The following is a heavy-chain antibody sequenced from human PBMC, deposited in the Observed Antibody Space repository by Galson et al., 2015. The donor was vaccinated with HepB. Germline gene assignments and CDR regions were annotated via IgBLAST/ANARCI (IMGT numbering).Heavy chain of an antibody. V-gene: IGHV3-64D*06. CDR2: ISSNGGST. Sequence: SLRLSCAASGFTFSSYAMHWVRQAPGKGLEYVSAISSNGGSTYYADSVKGRFTISRDNSKNTLYLQMSSLRAEDTAVYYCVKSSWVVADPNRDDYWGQGTLVTVSS. J-gene: IGHJ4*02. CDR3: VKSSWVVADPNRDDY. D-gene: IGHD5-12*01. CDR1: GFTFSSYA.